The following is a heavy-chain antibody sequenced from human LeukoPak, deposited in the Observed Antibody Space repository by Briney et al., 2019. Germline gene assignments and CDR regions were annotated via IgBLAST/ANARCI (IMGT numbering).Heavy chain of an antibody. CDR1: GYTFTGYY. J-gene: IGHJ4*02. V-gene: IGHV1-2*06. Sequence: ASVKVSCKASGYTFTGYYMHWVRQAPGQGLEWMGRINPNSGGTNYAQKFQGRVTMTRDTSISTAYMELSRLRSDDTAVYYCARGGATVVTPGDYWGQGIPVTVSS. CDR3: ARGGATVVTPGDY. D-gene: IGHD4-23*01. CDR2: INPNSGGT.